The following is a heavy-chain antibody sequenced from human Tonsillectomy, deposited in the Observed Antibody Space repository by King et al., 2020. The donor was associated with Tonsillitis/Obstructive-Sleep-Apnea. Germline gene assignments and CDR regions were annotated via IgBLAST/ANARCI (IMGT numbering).Heavy chain of an antibody. J-gene: IGHJ4*02. CDR1: GFTFYNYA. CDR3: ANAVAGTWAPFDY. Sequence: VQLVESGGGLVQPGGSLRLSCAASGFTFYNYAMSWVHQAPGKGPEWVSAISGSGGNTYYADSVKGRFTISRDNSKNTLYLQMSSLRAEDTAVYYCANAVAGTWAPFDYWGQGTLVTVSS. D-gene: IGHD6-19*01. V-gene: IGHV3-23*04. CDR2: ISGSGGNT.